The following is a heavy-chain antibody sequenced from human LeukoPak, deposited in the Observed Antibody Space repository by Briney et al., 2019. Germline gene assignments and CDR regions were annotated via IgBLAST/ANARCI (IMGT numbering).Heavy chain of an antibody. CDR1: GGTFSSYT. V-gene: IGHV1-69*02. CDR3: ARARSINNLSLTDFCSGYFYFDY. Sequence: SVKVSCKASGGTFSSYTISWVRQAPGQGLEWMGRIIPILGIANYAQKFQGRVTITADKSTSTAYMELSSLSSEDTAVYYCARARSINNLSLTDFCSGYFYFDYWGKGTLVTVSS. D-gene: IGHD3-3*01. J-gene: IGHJ4*01. CDR2: IIPILGIA.